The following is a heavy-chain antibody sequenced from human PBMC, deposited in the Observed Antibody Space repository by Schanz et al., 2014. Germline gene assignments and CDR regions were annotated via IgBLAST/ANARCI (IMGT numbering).Heavy chain of an antibody. J-gene: IGHJ4*02. D-gene: IGHD5-12*01. V-gene: IGHV3-30*04. Sequence: LVESGGGVVQPGRSLRLSCAASGFTMITYAMHWVRQPPGKGLEWVAVVGDTGTTKFYADSVKGRLTVSRDNSENTVYLEFHSLRSEDTAVYYCARTGYDPSLTHWGQGTLVTVSS. CDR1: GFTMITYA. CDR2: VGDTGTTK. CDR3: ARTGYDPSLTH.